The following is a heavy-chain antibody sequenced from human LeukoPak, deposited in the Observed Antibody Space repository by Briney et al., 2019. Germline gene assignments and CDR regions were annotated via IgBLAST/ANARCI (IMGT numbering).Heavy chain of an antibody. D-gene: IGHD4-17*01. V-gene: IGHV4-31*03. J-gene: IGHJ4*02. CDR3: ARSMSAGDYEVY. CDR1: GGSISSGGYY. Sequence: SETLSLTCTVSGGSISSGGYYWSWIRQHPGQGLEWIGYIYYSGSTYYNPSLESRVTISVDTSKNQFSLKLSSVTAADTAVYYCARSMSAGDYEVYWGQGTLVTVSS. CDR2: IYYSGST.